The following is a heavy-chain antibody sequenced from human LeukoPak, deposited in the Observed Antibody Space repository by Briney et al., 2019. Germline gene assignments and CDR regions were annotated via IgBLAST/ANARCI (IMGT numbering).Heavy chain of an antibody. CDR1: GFTFSSYG. CDR3: ARTDYYGSGSYHQANDY. V-gene: IGHV3-48*04. CDR2: ISSSGSTI. J-gene: IGHJ4*02. D-gene: IGHD3-10*01. Sequence: GGSLRLSCAASGFTFSSYGMSWVRQAPGKGLEWVSYISSSGSTIYYADSVKGRFTISRDNAKNSLYLQMNSLRAEDTAVYYCARTDYYGSGSYHQANDYWGQGTLVTVSS.